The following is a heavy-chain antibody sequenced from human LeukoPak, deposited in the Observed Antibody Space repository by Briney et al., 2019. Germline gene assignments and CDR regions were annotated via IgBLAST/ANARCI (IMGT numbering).Heavy chain of an antibody. CDR2: IVVGSGNT. CDR3: AAGGPADYRSINDYGMDF. CDR1: GFTFTRSA. V-gene: IGHV1-58*01. J-gene: IGHJ6*04. Sequence: ASVKVSCKASGFTFTRSAVQWVRQARGPRLEWRGWIVVGSGNTNYAQRFQERVTITRDMSSSTAYMGLSSLRSEDTAVYYCAAGGPADYRSINDYGMDFWGKGTTVTVSS. D-gene: IGHD4-11*01.